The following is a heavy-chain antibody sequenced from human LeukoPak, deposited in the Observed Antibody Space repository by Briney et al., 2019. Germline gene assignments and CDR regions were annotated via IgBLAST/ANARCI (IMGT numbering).Heavy chain of an antibody. CDR1: GFTFSNAW. Sequence: GGSLRLSCAASGFTFSNAWMSWVRQAPGKGLEWVSSISSSSSYIYYADSVKGRFTISRDNAKNSLYLQMNSLRAEDTAVYYCARELAAAAGTIDYWGQGTLVTVSS. D-gene: IGHD6-13*01. J-gene: IGHJ4*02. CDR2: ISSSSSYI. CDR3: ARELAAAAGTIDY. V-gene: IGHV3-21*01.